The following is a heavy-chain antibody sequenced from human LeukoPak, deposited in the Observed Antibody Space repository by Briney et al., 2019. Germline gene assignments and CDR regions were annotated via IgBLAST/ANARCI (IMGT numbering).Heavy chain of an antibody. Sequence: PGGSLRLSCAAPGFTFASYAMTWVRQAPGKGLEWFSAISGSGGSTYYADSVKGRFTISRDNYKNTLYLQMNSLRAEDTAVYYYARDSGIYDSSGYYGLSYYGMDVWGQGTTVTVSS. D-gene: IGHD3-22*01. CDR2: ISGSGGST. CDR1: GFTFASYA. CDR3: ARDSGIYDSSGYYGLSYYGMDV. J-gene: IGHJ6*02. V-gene: IGHV3-23*01.